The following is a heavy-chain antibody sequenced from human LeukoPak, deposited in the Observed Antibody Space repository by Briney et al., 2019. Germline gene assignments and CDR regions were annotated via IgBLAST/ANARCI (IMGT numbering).Heavy chain of an antibody. Sequence: ASVKVSCKASGYTFTSYDINWVRQATGQGLEWMGWMNPNSGNTGYAQKFQGRVTMTRNTSISTAYMELSSLRSEDTAVYYCARHSCRLLWFGHNWFDPWGQGTLVTVSS. V-gene: IGHV1-8*01. J-gene: IGHJ5*02. CDR3: ARHSCRLLWFGHNWFDP. D-gene: IGHD3-10*01. CDR2: MNPNSGNT. CDR1: GYTFTSYD.